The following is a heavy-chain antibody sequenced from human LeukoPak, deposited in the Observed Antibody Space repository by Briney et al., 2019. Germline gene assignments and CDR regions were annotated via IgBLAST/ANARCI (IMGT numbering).Heavy chain of an antibody. CDR2: INPSGGST. Sequence: GASVKVSCKASGYTFTGYYMHWVRQAPGQGLEWMGIINPSGGSTSYAQKFQGRVTITADKSTSTAYMELSSLRSEDTAVYYCARKVPNDSSGYYYRGQFDPWGQGTLVTVSS. CDR1: GYTFTGYY. CDR3: ARKVPNDSSGYYYRGQFDP. D-gene: IGHD3-22*01. J-gene: IGHJ5*02. V-gene: IGHV1-46*01.